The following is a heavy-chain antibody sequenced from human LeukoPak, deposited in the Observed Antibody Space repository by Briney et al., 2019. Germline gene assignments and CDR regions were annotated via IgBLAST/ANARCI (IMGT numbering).Heavy chain of an antibody. V-gene: IGHV1-2*04. D-gene: IGHD1-26*01. Sequence: ASVKVSCKASGYTFTSYDINWVRQATGQGLEWMGWINPNSGGTNYAQKFQGWVTMTRDTSISTAYMELSRLRSDDTAVYYCARVKRELSSHDGAFDIWGQGTMVTVSS. CDR2: INPNSGGT. CDR3: ARVKRELSSHDGAFDI. CDR1: GYTFTSYD. J-gene: IGHJ3*02.